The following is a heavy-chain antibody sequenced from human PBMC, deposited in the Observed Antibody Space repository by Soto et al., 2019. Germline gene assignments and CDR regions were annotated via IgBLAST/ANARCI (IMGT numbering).Heavy chain of an antibody. Sequence: VGSLRLSCAASGFTFSSYAMSWVRQAPGKGLEWVSAISGSGGSTYYADSVKGRFTISRDNSKNTLYLQMNSLRAEDTAVYYCAKALSEYYYDSSGYLAWGQGTLVTVSS. CDR2: ISGSGGST. J-gene: IGHJ5*02. D-gene: IGHD3-22*01. CDR1: GFTFSSYA. V-gene: IGHV3-23*01. CDR3: AKALSEYYYDSSGYLA.